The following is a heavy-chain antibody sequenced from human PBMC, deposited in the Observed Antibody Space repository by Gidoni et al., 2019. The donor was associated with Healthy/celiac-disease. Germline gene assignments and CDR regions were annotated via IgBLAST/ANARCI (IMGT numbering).Heavy chain of an antibody. V-gene: IGHV3-11*01. Sequence: VESGGGLVKPGGSLRLSGEASGFTFSDYYMSWIRQAPGQGLEWGSYISSGGSTIYYAHSVKGRFTISRDNAKNSLYLQMNSLRAEDTAVYYCAREGHPGGDYHLDYWGQGTLVTVSS. CDR2: ISSGGSTI. CDR1: GFTFSDYY. D-gene: IGHD4-17*01. CDR3: AREGHPGGDYHLDY. J-gene: IGHJ4*02.